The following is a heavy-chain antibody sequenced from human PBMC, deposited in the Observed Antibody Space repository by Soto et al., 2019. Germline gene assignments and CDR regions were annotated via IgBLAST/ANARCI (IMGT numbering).Heavy chain of an antibody. V-gene: IGHV3-23*01. D-gene: IGHD6-6*01. Sequence: EVQLLESGGGLVQPGESLRLSCAASGFTFSSYAMSWVRQAPGKGLVWVSVIGGSDDSTDYAESGKGRFTISRDNAKNTLYLKMHSVRAEDTSVYYCAKRSSSSTFDYWGQGTLVTVSS. CDR3: AKRSSSSTFDY. CDR2: IGGSDDST. CDR1: GFTFSSYA. J-gene: IGHJ4*02.